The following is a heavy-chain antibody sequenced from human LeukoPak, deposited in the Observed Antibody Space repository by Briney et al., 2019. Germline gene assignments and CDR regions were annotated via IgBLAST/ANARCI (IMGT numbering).Heavy chain of an antibody. CDR3: ARAWGGNRLGPALPDY. J-gene: IGHJ4*02. Sequence: GSVKVSCKASGYTFTGYYIHWVRQAPGQGLEWMGWINPHSGGTNYAQKFQGRVTMTRDTSISTAYMELSRLRSDDTAVYYCARAWGGNRLGPALPDYWGQGTLVTVSS. CDR1: GYTFTGYY. V-gene: IGHV1-2*02. CDR2: INPHSGGT. D-gene: IGHD4-23*01.